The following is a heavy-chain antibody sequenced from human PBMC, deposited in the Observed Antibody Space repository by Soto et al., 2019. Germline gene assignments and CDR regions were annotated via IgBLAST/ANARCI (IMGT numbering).Heavy chain of an antibody. D-gene: IGHD2-15*01. CDR1: GGSFSGYY. J-gene: IGHJ4*02. V-gene: IGHV4-34*01. Sequence: SETLSLTCAVYGGSFSGYYWSWIRQPPGKGPEWIGEINHSGSTNYNPSLKSRVTISVDTSKSQFSLNLSSVTAADTAVYYCARGSDANIVVVVAATGFFDYWGQGTLVTVSS. CDR3: ARGSDANIVVVVAATGFFDY. CDR2: INHSGST.